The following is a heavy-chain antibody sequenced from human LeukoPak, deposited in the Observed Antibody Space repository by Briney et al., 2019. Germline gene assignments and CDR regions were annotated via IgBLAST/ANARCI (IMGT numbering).Heavy chain of an antibody. J-gene: IGHJ4*02. Sequence: GGSLRLSCAASGFTFSSYAMNWVRQAPGKGLEWVSAISGSGGSTYYADSVKGRFTISRDNSKNTLFLRMNSLRAEDTAVYYCARSEYQWYSSGPYYFDYWGQGTLVTVSS. D-gene: IGHD6-19*01. V-gene: IGHV3-23*01. CDR3: ARSEYQWYSSGPYYFDY. CDR1: GFTFSSYA. CDR2: ISGSGGST.